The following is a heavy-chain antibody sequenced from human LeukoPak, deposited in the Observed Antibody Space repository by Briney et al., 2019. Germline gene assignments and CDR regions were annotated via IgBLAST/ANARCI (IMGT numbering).Heavy chain of an antibody. Sequence: ASVKVSCTTSGYTFTTCAVHWVRQAPGQRLEWMGWIHADSGNTKYSQKFQGRVTMTRDTSTSTVYMELSSLRSEDTAVYYCARISGSYHYFDYWGQGTLVTVSS. CDR2: IHADSGNT. D-gene: IGHD1-26*01. J-gene: IGHJ4*02. CDR3: ARISGSYHYFDY. CDR1: GYTFTTCA. V-gene: IGHV1-3*01.